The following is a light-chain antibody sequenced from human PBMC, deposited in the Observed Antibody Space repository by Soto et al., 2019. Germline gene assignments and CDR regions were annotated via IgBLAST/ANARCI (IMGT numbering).Light chain of an antibody. J-gene: IGKJ1*01. CDR1: QTVIRN. V-gene: IGKV3-15*01. CDR2: GAS. Sequence: EIVMTQSPATLSVSPGERATLSCRASQTVIRNLAWYQQKPGQTXRLLIFGASTRATGIPARFSGSGSGTEFTLTISSLQPEDFAVYYCQQYAVWPPQTFGQGTKVDIK. CDR3: QQYAVWPPQT.